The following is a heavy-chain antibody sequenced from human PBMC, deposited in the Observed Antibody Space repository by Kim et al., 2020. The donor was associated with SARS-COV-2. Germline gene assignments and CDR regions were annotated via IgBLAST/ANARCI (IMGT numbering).Heavy chain of an antibody. Sequence: GSLRLSCAASGFTFSNYGMHWVRQAPGKGLELVAGIWYDGSNKYYADSVKGRFTISRDNSKNTLYLQMNSLRAEDTAVYYCARDPPHNWNDLGPRTEINDGFDIWGQETMVTVSS. D-gene: IGHD1-20*01. CDR3: ARDPPHNWNDLGPRTEINDGFDI. CDR1: GFTFSNYG. J-gene: IGHJ3*02. V-gene: IGHV3-33*01. CDR2: IWYDGSNK.